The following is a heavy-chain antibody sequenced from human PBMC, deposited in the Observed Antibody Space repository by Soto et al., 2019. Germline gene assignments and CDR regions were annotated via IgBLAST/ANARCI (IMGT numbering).Heavy chain of an antibody. CDR3: AREYCSSTSCPGAFDP. Sequence: ASVKVSLKASGYTFTGYYMHWVRQAPGQGLEWMGWINPNSGGTNYAQKFQGWVTMTRDTSISTAYMELSRLRSDDTAVYYCAREYCSSTSCPGAFDPWGQGTLVTVSS. J-gene: IGHJ5*02. V-gene: IGHV1-2*04. CDR1: GYTFTGYY. CDR2: INPNSGGT. D-gene: IGHD2-2*01.